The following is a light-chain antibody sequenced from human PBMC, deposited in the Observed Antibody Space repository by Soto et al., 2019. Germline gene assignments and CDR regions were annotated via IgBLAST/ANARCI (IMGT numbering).Light chain of an antibody. J-gene: IGLJ3*02. CDR3: SSFTDTGTVM. CDR1: SSDVGAYHS. V-gene: IGLV2-14*03. Sequence: QPVLTQPASVSGSPGQSFTIPCTGSSSDVGAYHSVSWYQQHPGKAPKLIIFDVSNRPSGVSNRFSGSKSGNTASLTISGLQAEDEADYYCSSFTDTGTVMFGGGTKLTVL. CDR2: DVS.